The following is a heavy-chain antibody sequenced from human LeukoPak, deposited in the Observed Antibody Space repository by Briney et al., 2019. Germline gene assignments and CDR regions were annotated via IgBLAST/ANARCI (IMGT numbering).Heavy chain of an antibody. Sequence: GASVKVSCKDSGYTFTSHYMHWVRQAPGQGLEWIGIINPSGGSTSYAQKFQGRVTMTRDMSTSTVYMELSSLRSEDTAVYYCAREARWLVPSVYYYYMDVWGKGTSVTVSS. CDR2: INPSGGST. CDR3: AREARWLVPSVYYYYMDV. V-gene: IGHV1-46*01. CDR1: GYTFTSHY. J-gene: IGHJ6*03. D-gene: IGHD6-19*01.